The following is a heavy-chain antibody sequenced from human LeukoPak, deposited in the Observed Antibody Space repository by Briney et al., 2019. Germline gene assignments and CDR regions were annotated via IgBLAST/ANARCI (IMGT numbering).Heavy chain of an antibody. V-gene: IGHV4-39*01. D-gene: IGHD4-11*01. Sequence: SETLSLACTVSGGSISSGGYYWSWIRQPPGKGLEWIGSIYYSGSTYYNPSLKSRVTISVDTSKNQFSLKLSSVTAADTAVYYCARILGYSNYYFDYWGQGTLVTVSS. CDR1: GGSISSGGYY. J-gene: IGHJ4*02. CDR3: ARILGYSNYYFDY. CDR2: IYYSGST.